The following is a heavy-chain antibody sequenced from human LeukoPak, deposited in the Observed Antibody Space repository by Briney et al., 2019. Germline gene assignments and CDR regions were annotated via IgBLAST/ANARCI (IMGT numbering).Heavy chain of an antibody. Sequence: GGSPRLSCAASGFTFSGYAMSWVRQAPGKGLEWVSSISGSADRIYYADSVKGRFTIPRDNSKNTLYLQMNSLRAEDTAVYYCARNSALDYWGQGTLVTVSS. CDR1: GFTFSGYA. J-gene: IGHJ4*02. D-gene: IGHD2/OR15-2a*01. CDR2: ISGSADRI. V-gene: IGHV3-23*01. CDR3: ARNSALDY.